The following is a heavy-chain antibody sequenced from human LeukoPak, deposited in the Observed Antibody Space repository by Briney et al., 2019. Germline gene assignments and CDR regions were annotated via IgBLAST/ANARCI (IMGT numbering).Heavy chain of an antibody. V-gene: IGHV2-5*02. J-gene: IGHJ4*02. CDR3: AHSPVLRRYSSSWYYFDY. D-gene: IGHD6-13*01. CDR1: GFSLSTSGVG. CDR2: IYWDDDK. Sequence: SGPTLVNPAQTLTLTCTFSGFSLSTSGVGVGWIRQPPGKALEWLALIYWDDDKRYSPSLKSRLTITKDTSKNQVVLTMTNMDPVDTATYYCAHSPVLRRYSSSWYYFDYWGQGTLVTVSS.